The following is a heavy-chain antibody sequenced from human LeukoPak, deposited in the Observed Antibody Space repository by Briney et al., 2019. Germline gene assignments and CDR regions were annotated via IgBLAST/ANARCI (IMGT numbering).Heavy chain of an antibody. CDR3: ARDLTRGPTRHDY. CDR1: GFTFSSYS. D-gene: IGHD3-10*01. J-gene: IGHJ4*02. CDR2: ISSNSIYI. Sequence: GGSLRLSCADSGFTFSSYSMNWFRQAPGKGLEWVSSISSNSIYIYYAGSVEGRFTISRDNAKNSLYLQMNSLRAEDTAVYYCARDLTRGPTRHDYWGQGTLVTVSS. V-gene: IGHV3-21*06.